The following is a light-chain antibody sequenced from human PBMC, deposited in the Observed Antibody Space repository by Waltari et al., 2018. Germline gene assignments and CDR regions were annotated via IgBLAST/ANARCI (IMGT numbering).Light chain of an antibody. CDR1: QSVSNN. CDR2: GAS. J-gene: IGKJ2*01. CDR3: QQYNNGPYT. V-gene: IGKV3-15*01. Sequence: IVMTQSPVPLSVSPGERATLACRASQSVSNNLAWYQQKPGQAPRLLIFGASTRATDIPARFSGGGSGTEFTLTISSLQSEDYAVYYCQQYNNGPYTFGQGTKL.